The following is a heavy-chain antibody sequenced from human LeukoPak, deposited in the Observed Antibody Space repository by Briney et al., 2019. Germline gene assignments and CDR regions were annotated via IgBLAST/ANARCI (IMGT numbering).Heavy chain of an antibody. CDR1: GDSVSSYSVA. V-gene: IGHV6-1*01. D-gene: IGHD1-1*01. Sequence: SQTLSLTCAISGDSVSSYSVAWNWIRQSPSRGLEWLGRTYYRSKRYNEYAVSVKSRIAINPDTSKNQCSLQLNSVTPEDTAVYYCGRWKHDLRYFDTWGQGTLVTVSS. CDR3: GRWKHDLRYFDT. CDR2: TYYRSKRYN. J-gene: IGHJ5*02.